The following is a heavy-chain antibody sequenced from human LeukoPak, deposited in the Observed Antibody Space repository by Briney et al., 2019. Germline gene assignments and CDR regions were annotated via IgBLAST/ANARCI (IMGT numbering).Heavy chain of an antibody. Sequence: GGSLRLSCAASGFTVSSNYMSWVRQAPGKGLEWVSVIYSGGSTYYADSVKGRFTISRDNSKNTLYLQMNSLRAEDTAVYYCARDLVRQQLVNYFDYSGQGTLVTVSS. D-gene: IGHD6-13*01. V-gene: IGHV3-66*01. CDR3: ARDLVRQQLVNYFDY. CDR2: IYSGGST. CDR1: GFTVSSNY. J-gene: IGHJ4*02.